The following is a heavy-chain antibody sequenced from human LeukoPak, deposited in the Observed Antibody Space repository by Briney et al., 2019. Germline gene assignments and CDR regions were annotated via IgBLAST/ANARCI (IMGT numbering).Heavy chain of an antibody. CDR3: AKAQAGTAAAGWGAAFDI. D-gene: IGHD6-13*01. Sequence: GGSLRLSCAASGFTFSSYGMHWVRQAPGKGLEWVAVISYDGSNKYYADSVKGRFTISRDNSKNTLYLQMNSLRAEDTAVYYCAKAQAGTAAAGWGAAFDIWGQGTMVTVSS. J-gene: IGHJ3*02. CDR2: ISYDGSNK. V-gene: IGHV3-30*18. CDR1: GFTFSSYG.